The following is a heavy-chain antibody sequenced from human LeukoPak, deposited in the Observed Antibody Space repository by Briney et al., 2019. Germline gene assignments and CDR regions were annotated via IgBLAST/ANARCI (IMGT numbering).Heavy chain of an antibody. D-gene: IGHD3-22*01. CDR2: IYYSGST. J-gene: IGHJ3*02. CDR1: GGSISSHY. CDR3: ARELTYYYDSSGYYPDAFDI. V-gene: IGHV4-59*11. Sequence: PSETLSLTCTVSGGSISSHYWSWIRQPPGKGLEWIGYIYYSGSTNYNPSLKSRVTISVDASKNQFSLKLSSVTAADTAVYYCARELTYYYDSSGYYPDAFDIWGQGTMVTVS.